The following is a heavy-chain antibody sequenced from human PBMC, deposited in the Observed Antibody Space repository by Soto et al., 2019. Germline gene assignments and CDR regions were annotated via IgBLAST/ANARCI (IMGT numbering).Heavy chain of an antibody. CDR3: ARGEYYYDSSGYFSLDY. D-gene: IGHD3-22*01. J-gene: IGHJ4*02. CDR1: GFTFSSYA. V-gene: IGHV3-64*02. Sequence: GGSLRLSCAASGFTFSSYAMHWVRQAPGKGLEYVSAISSNGGSTYYADSVKGRFTISRDNSKNTLYLQMGSLRAEDMAVYYCARGEYYYDSSGYFSLDYWGQGTLVTVSS. CDR2: ISSNGGST.